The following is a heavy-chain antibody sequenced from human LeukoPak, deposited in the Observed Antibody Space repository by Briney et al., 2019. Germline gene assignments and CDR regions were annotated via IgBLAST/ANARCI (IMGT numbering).Heavy chain of an antibody. J-gene: IGHJ4*02. V-gene: IGHV1-69*13. D-gene: IGHD5-18*01. Sequence: SVKVSCKASGGTFSSYAISWVRQAPGQGLEWMGGIIPIFGTANYAQKFQGRVTITADESTSTAYMELSSLRSKDTAVYYCASGIQLWYEFDYWGQGTLVTVSS. CDR2: IIPIFGTA. CDR1: GGTFSSYA. CDR3: ASGIQLWYEFDY.